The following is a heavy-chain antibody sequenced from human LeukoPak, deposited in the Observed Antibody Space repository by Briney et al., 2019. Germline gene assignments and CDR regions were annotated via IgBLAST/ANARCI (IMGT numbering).Heavy chain of an antibody. CDR1: GYTFTSYG. V-gene: IGHV1-18*01. Sequence: ASVKVSCKASGYTFTSYGISWVRQAPGQGLEWMGWISAYNGNTNYAQKLRGRVTMTTDTSTSTAYMELRSLRSDDTAVYYCARAPGWELLQDFDYWGQGTLATVSS. D-gene: IGHD1-26*01. CDR2: ISAYNGNT. J-gene: IGHJ4*02. CDR3: ARAPGWELLQDFDY.